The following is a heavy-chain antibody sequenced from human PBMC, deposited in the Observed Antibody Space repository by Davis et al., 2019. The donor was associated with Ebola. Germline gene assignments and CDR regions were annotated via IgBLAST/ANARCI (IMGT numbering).Heavy chain of an antibody. CDR2: IKSKTDGGTT. CDR3: TTQGDRYSSSEVTDY. Sequence: GESLKISCAASGFTFSNAWMSWVRQAPGKGLEWVGRIKSKTDGGTTDYAAPVKGRFTIPRDDSKNTLYLQMNSLKTEDTAVYYCTTQGDRYSSSEVTDYWGQGTLVTVSS. J-gene: IGHJ4*02. CDR1: GFTFSNAW. D-gene: IGHD6-13*01. V-gene: IGHV3-15*01.